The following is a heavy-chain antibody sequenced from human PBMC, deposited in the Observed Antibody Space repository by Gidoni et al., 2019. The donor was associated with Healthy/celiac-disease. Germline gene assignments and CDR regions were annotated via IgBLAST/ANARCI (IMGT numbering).Heavy chain of an antibody. D-gene: IGHD3-22*01. Sequence: EVQLVQSGAEVKKPGESLKISCTGSGYSFTSYWIGWVRQMPGKGLEWMGIIYPGDSDTRYSPSFQGQVTISADKSISTAYLQWSSLKASDTAMYYCARPPPGDYYDSSGYYDAFDIWGQGTMVTVSS. V-gene: IGHV5-51*01. J-gene: IGHJ3*02. CDR1: GYSFTSYW. CDR3: ARPPPGDYYDSSGYYDAFDI. CDR2: IYPGDSDT.